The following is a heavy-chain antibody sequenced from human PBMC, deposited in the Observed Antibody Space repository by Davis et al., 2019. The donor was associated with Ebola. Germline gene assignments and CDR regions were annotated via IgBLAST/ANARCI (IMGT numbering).Heavy chain of an antibody. CDR2: ISAYNGNT. CDR1: GYTFTSYG. CDR3: ARAQFPTTSDH. D-gene: IGHD1-1*01. V-gene: IGHV1-18*04. Sequence: ASVKVSCKASGYTFTSYGISWVRQAPGQGLEWMGWISAYNGNTNYAQNVQGRVTMNTDTSMSTAYMEVGSLRSDDTAVYYCARAQFPTTSDHWGQGTLVTVSS. J-gene: IGHJ4*02.